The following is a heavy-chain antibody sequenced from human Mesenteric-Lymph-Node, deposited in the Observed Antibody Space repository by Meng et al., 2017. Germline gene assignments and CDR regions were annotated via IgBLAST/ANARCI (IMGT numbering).Heavy chain of an antibody. Sequence: GESLKISCAASGFIFSGYWMHWVRQAPGKGLVWVSRISPDATTTTSADSVKERFIISRDNAKNTLYLEMNSLSVEDTAVYYCAGFRGSNWELALWGQGTLVTVSS. V-gene: IGHV3-74*01. CDR2: ISPDATTT. CDR1: GFIFSGYW. D-gene: IGHD7-27*01. CDR3: AGFRGSNWELAL. J-gene: IGHJ4*02.